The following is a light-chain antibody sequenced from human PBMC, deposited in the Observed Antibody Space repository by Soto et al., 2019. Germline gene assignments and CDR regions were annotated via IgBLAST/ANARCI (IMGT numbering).Light chain of an antibody. CDR1: QTVNNN. Sequence: IVMTQSPATLSVSPGERATLSCSASQTVNNNLAWYQQRPGQAPRLLIYAASTRATGVPDRFSGSGSGTEFTLTISSMQSEDFAVYYCQQYNAWPPPSESVGPGTKV. CDR2: AAS. V-gene: IGKV3D-15*01. CDR3: QQYNAWPPPSES. J-gene: IGKJ3*01.